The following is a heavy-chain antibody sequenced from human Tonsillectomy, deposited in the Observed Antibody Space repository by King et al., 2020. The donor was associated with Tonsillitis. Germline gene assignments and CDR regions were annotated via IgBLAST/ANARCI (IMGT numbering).Heavy chain of an antibody. J-gene: IGHJ6*02. CDR1: AFTFSSYA. V-gene: IGHV3-30-3*01. D-gene: IGHD2-2*01. Sequence: VQLVESGGGVVQPGRSLRLSCAASAFTFSSYAMHWVRQAPGKGLEWVAVISYDGYNKYYADSVKGRFTISRDNSKNTLYLQMNSLRAEDTAVYYCARDQVPAANYYYYGLVVWGQGTTVSVSS. CDR3: ARDQVPAANYYYYGLVV. CDR2: ISYDGYNK.